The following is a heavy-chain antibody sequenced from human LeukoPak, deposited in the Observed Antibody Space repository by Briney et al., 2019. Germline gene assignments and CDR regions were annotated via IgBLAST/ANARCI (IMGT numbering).Heavy chain of an antibody. Sequence: GASVKVSCKASGGTFSSYAISWVRQAPGQGLEWMGRIIPILGIANYAQKFQGRVTITADKSTSTAYMELSSLRSEDTAVYYCARRKTYYDFWSGYGDYYYMDVWGKGTTVTVSS. CDR3: ARRKTYYDFWSGYGDYYYMDV. J-gene: IGHJ6*03. D-gene: IGHD3-3*01. V-gene: IGHV1-69*04. CDR1: GGTFSSYA. CDR2: IIPILGIA.